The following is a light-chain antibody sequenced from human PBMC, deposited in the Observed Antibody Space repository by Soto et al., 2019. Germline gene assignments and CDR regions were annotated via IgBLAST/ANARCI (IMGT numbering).Light chain of an antibody. J-gene: IGKJ5*01. CDR3: LQSYRTPPIT. CDR1: QSISSY. V-gene: IGKV1-39*01. CDR2: AAY. Sequence: DIQMTQSPSSLSASVGDRVTITCRASQSISSYLNWYKQKPGQAPKLLIYAAYSLQSGVPSRFSGIVSGTDCTLTISMLQPENGATHDCLQSYRTPPITFGQRARLEI.